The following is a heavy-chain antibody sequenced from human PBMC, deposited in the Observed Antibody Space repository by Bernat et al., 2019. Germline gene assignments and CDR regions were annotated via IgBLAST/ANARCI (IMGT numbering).Heavy chain of an antibody. CDR1: GGSISSGGYY. V-gene: IGHV4-31*03. CDR2: IYYSGST. D-gene: IGHD3-10*01. CDR3: ARKWFGEKDAFDI. J-gene: IGHJ3*02. Sequence: QVQLQESGPGLVKPSQTLSLTCTVSGGSISSGGYYWSWIRQHPGKGLEWIGYIYYSGSTYYNPSLKSRVTISVDTSKNQFSLKLSSVTAADTAVYFCARKWFGEKDAFDIWGQGTMVTVSS.